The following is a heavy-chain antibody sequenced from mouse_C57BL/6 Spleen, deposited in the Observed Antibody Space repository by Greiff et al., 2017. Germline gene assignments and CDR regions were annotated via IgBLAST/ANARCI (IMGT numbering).Heavy chain of an antibody. J-gene: IGHJ2*01. CDR3: ARGYGYDGYYFDC. Sequence: VQLQQPGAELVKPGASVKLSCKASGYTFTSYWMHWVKQRPGQGLEWIGMIHPNSGSTNYNEKFKSKATLTVDKSSSTAYMQLSSLTSEDSAVYYCARGYGYDGYYFDCWGQGTTLTVSS. V-gene: IGHV1-64*01. CDR1: GYTFTSYW. CDR2: IHPNSGST. D-gene: IGHD2-2*01.